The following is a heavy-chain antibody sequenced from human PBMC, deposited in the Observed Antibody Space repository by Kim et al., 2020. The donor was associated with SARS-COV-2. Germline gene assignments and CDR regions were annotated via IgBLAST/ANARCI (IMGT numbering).Heavy chain of an antibody. CDR1: GFNFSSYA. CDR3: AKLDPDVDTAMGRD. Sequence: GGSLRLSCAASGFNFSSYAMSWVRQAPGKGLEWVSAISGSGGSTYYADSVKGRFTISRDNSKNTLYLQMNSLRAEDTAVYYCAKLDPDVDTAMGRDWGQGTLVTVSS. CDR2: ISGSGGST. D-gene: IGHD5-18*01. V-gene: IGHV3-23*01. J-gene: IGHJ4*02.